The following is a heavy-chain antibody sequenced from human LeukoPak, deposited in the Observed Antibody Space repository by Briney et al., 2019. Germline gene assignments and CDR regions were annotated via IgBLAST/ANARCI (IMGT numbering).Heavy chain of an antibody. V-gene: IGHV4-59*01. CDR1: GGSISSYY. D-gene: IGHD6-19*01. CDR2: INYSGST. CDR3: ARGERYSSGGPYFDY. Sequence: ASETLSLTCTVSGGSISSYYWNWIRQPPGKGLEWIGYINYSGSTNYNPSLKSRVTISVDTSKNQFSLKLSSVTAADTAVYYCARGERYSSGGPYFDYGGQGTLVTVSS. J-gene: IGHJ4*02.